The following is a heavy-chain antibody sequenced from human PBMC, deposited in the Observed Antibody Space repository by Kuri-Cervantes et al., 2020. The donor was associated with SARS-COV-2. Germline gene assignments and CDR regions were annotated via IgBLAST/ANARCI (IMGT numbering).Heavy chain of an antibody. J-gene: IGHJ4*02. V-gene: IGHV1-2*02. CDR2: INPNSGGT. Sequence: GESLKISCRASGYTFTGYYMHWVRQAPGQGLEWMGWINPNSGGTNYAQKFQGRVTMTRDTSISTAYMELSRLRSDDTAVYYCAVYCSSTSCYNQWGQGTLVTVSS. D-gene: IGHD2-2*02. CDR3: AVYCSSTSCYNQ. CDR1: GYTFTGYY.